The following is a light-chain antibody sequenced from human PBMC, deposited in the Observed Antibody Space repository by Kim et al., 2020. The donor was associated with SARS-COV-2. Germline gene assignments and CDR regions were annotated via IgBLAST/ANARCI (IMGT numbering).Light chain of an antibody. CDR2: EVT. CDR1: SSDVGAYNY. CDR3: SSYAGSDNVL. V-gene: IGLV2-8*01. J-gene: IGLJ2*01. Sequence: GQSFTISCTGTSSDVGAYNYVSWYQQYPGKAPKLMIYEVTQRPSGVPDRFSGSKSGNTASLTVSGLQADDEADFFCSSYAGSDNVLFGGGTKLTVL.